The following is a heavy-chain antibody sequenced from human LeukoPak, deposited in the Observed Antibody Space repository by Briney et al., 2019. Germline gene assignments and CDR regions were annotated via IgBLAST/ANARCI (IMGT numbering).Heavy chain of an antibody. CDR2: ISGSGDST. J-gene: IGHJ4*02. D-gene: IGHD3-16*01. CDR3: AKGGWGTVLDY. CDR1: GFTFSNYA. Sequence: TGGSLRLSCAASGFTFSNYAMPWVRQAPGKGLEWVSTISGSGDSTYYSDSVKGRFTISSDNSENTLYLQLNSLRAEDTAVYYCAKGGWGTVLDYWGQGTLVTVSP. V-gene: IGHV3-23*01.